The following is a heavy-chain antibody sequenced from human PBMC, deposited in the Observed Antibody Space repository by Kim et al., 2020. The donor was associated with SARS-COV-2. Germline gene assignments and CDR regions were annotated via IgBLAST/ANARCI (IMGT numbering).Heavy chain of an antibody. CDR3: ARGSGDIVVVPAAIGGAWFDP. V-gene: IGHV3-33*01. CDR1: GFTFSSYG. J-gene: IGHJ5*02. CDR2: IWYDGSNK. Sequence: GGSLRLSCAASGFTFSSYGMHWVRQAPGKGLEWVAVIWYDGSNKYYADSVKGRFTISRDNSKNTLYLQMNSLRAEDTAVYYCARGSGDIVVVPAAIGGAWFDPWGQGTLVTVSS. D-gene: IGHD2-2*02.